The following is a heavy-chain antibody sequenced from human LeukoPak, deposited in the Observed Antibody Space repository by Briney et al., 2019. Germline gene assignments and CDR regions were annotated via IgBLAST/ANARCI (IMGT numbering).Heavy chain of an antibody. CDR1: GGSISSGVYY. V-gene: IGHV4-31*03. Sequence: PSETLSLTCTVSGGSISSGVYYWSWIRQHPGKGLEWIGYIYYSGSTYYNPSLKSRVTISVDTSKNQFSLKLSSVTAADTAVYYCARSCLYDYVWDWGQGTLVTVSS. J-gene: IGHJ4*02. CDR3: ARSCLYDYVWD. CDR2: IYYSGST. D-gene: IGHD3-16*01.